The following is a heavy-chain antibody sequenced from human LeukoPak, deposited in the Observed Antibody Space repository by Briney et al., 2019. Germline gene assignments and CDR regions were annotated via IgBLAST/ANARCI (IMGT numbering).Heavy chain of an antibody. Sequence: ASVKVSCKVSGFSLTELSMHWVRQAPGRGPEWMGGFNPRDGETYFAQNFQGRVTLTEDTSTDTSSMELRSLKSDDTAVYYCATSDRQFCSPTSCYMPFDYWGQGTLVIVSS. CDR1: GFSLTELS. D-gene: IGHD2-2*02. V-gene: IGHV1-24*01. CDR3: ATSDRQFCSPTSCYMPFDY. J-gene: IGHJ4*02. CDR2: FNPRDGET.